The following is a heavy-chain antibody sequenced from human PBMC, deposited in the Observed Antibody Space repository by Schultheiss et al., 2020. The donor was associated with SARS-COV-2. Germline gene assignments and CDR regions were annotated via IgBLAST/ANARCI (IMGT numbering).Heavy chain of an antibody. D-gene: IGHD3-10*01. CDR1: GGSFSGYY. CDR2: LSHSGTT. V-gene: IGHV4-34*01. J-gene: IGHJ6*04. Sequence: SETLSLTCAVYGGSFSGYYWGWIRQPPGKGLEWIGELSHSGTTNYNPSLKSRVTISADKSKNQFSLTLSSVTAADTAVYYCARVDYYGSGSYSMDVWGKGTTVTVSS. CDR3: ARVDYYGSGSYSMDV.